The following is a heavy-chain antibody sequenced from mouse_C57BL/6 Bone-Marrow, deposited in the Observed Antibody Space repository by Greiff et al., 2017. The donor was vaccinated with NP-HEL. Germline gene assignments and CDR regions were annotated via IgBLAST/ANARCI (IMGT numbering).Heavy chain of an antibody. CDR3: ARVYGSSYVESAMDY. CDR2: ISDGGSYT. D-gene: IGHD1-1*01. V-gene: IGHV5-4*01. J-gene: IGHJ4*01. Sequence: SLEWVATISDGGSYTYYPDNVKGRFTISRDNAKNNLYLQMSHLKSEDTAMYYCARVYGSSYVESAMDYWGQGTSVTVS.